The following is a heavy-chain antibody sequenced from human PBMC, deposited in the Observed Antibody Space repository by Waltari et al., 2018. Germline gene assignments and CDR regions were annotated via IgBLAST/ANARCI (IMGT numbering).Heavy chain of an antibody. J-gene: IGHJ6*03. V-gene: IGHV1-2*06. Sequence: QVQLVQSGAEVKKPGASVKVSCEASGYTFTGRYLHWVRQAPGQVLEWMGRIKPNRGVTDYAQKFHDRVTMTRDTSSSTAYRELSGLRSDDTAVYYCAREATHSYYYFLDVWGKGTTVTVSS. CDR3: AREATHSYYYFLDV. CDR1: GYTFTGRY. CDR2: IKPNRGVT.